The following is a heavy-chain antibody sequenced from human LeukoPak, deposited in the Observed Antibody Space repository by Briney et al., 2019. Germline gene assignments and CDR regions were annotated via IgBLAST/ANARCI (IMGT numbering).Heavy chain of an antibody. CDR2: MNPNSGNT. D-gene: IGHD3-22*01. Sequence: ASEKVSCKASGYTFSSCDINWVRQATGQGLEWMGWMNPNSGNTVYAQKFQGRVTITRNTSISTAYMELSSLRSEDTAVYYCARFITMIVVVLLWGYYFDYWGQGTLVTVSS. CDR1: GYTFSSCD. CDR3: ARFITMIVVVLLWGYYFDY. J-gene: IGHJ4*02. V-gene: IGHV1-8*03.